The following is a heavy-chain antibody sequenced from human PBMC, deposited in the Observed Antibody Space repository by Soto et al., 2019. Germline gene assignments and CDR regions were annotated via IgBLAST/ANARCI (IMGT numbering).Heavy chain of an antibody. CDR1: GFICSSYD. J-gene: IGHJ3*02. CDR2: ILVAGSQ. CDR3: AKATATGGGAFEI. Sequence: PGGSLRLSCAVSGFICSSYDMSWVRQAPGKGLAWVSTILVAGSQHYEDSVQGRFTISRDTSKNTVFLYMNSLTAGDTAVHYCAKATATGGGAFEIYGQGTMVTVSS. V-gene: IGHV3-23*01. D-gene: IGHD2-8*02.